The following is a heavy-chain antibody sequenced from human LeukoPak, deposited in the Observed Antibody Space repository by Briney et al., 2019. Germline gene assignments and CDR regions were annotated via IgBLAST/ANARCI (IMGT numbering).Heavy chain of an antibody. CDR1: GGTFSSYA. V-gene: IGHV1-69*13. CDR3: ARVFRRGYNPAAHFDY. Sequence: ASVKVSCKASGGTFSSYAISWVRQAPGQGLEWMGGIIPIFGTANYAQKFQGRVTITAVESTSTAYMELSSLRSEDTAVYYCARVFRRGYNPAAHFDYWGQGTLVTVSS. CDR2: IIPIFGTA. D-gene: IGHD5-24*01. J-gene: IGHJ4*02.